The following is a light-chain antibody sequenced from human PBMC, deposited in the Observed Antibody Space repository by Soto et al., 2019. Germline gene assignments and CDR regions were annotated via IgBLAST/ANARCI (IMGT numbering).Light chain of an antibody. Sequence: QSVLTQPPSVSGAPGQRVTISCTGSSSNIGRGYDVHWYQQFPGSAPRLLLSGDSKRPSGVPDRFSGSRSGTSASLAITGLQAEDEADYYGQTFDSSLTISWVFGGGTQLTVL. J-gene: IGLJ3*02. V-gene: IGLV1-40*01. CDR3: QTFDSSLTISWV. CDR1: SSNIGRGYD. CDR2: GDS.